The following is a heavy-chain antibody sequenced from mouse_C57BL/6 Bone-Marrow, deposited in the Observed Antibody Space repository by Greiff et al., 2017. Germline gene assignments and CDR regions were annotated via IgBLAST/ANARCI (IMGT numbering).Heavy chain of an antibody. CDR2: ISYVGSN. V-gene: IGHV3-6*01. Sequence: EVQLQQSGPGLVKPSQSLSLTCSFTGYSIPSGYYWNWIRQFPGNKLAWMGYISYVGSNNYTPSLSNRIYITRDKSKHQFFLKLNSVTTEDTATYYSARGGGQEDYAMDYWGQGTSVTVSS. CDR1: GYSIPSGYY. J-gene: IGHJ4*01. D-gene: IGHD3-2*02. CDR3: ARGGGQEDYAMDY.